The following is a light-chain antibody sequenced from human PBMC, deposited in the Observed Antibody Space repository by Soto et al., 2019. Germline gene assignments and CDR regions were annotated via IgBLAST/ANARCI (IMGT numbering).Light chain of an antibody. CDR1: QSVSSN. J-gene: IGKJ1*01. Sequence: EIVMTQSPATLSVSPGERATLSCRASQSVSSNLAWYQQKPGQAPRHLLYGASTRATGIPARFSGGGSGTELTLTISSLQSEDFPVYYCQQYNNWPTWTFGQGTKVEIK. CDR2: GAS. V-gene: IGKV3-15*01. CDR3: QQYNNWPTWT.